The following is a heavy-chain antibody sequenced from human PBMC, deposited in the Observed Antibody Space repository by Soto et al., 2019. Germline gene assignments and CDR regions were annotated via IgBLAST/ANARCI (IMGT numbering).Heavy chain of an antibody. V-gene: IGHV3-23*01. J-gene: IGHJ4*02. CDR1: GFMFNNYA. CDR2: VSVSGGTT. CDR3: AKGLYYYDSSGYRLFDY. D-gene: IGHD3-22*01. Sequence: GGSLRLSCAASGFMFNNYAMSWVRQAPGKGLEWVSTVSVSGGTTYYADSLKGRFTISRDNSKKTVYLQMNRLRADDTAIYYCAKGLYYYDSSGYRLFDYWGQGTLDTVSS.